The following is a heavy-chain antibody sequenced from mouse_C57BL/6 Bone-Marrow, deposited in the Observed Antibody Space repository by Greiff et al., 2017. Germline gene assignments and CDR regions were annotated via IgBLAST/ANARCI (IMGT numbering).Heavy chain of an antibody. V-gene: IGHV1-52*01. CDR2: IDPSDSET. Sequence: QVQLQQPGAELVRPGSSVKLSCKASGYTFTSYWMHWVKQRPIQGLEWIGNIDPSDSETHYNQKFKDKATLTVDNSSSTAYMQLSSLTSEDSSVYYCARSGLRQTAWFAYWGQGTLVTVSA. J-gene: IGHJ3*01. D-gene: IGHD2-2*01. CDR3: ARSGLRQTAWFAY. CDR1: GYTFTSYW.